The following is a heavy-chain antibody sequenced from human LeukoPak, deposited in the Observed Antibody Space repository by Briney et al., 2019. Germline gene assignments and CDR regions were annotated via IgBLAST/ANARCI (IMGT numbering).Heavy chain of an antibody. V-gene: IGHV1-8*03. CDR1: GYTFTSYD. J-gene: IGHJ6*03. CDR2: MNPNSGNT. Sequence: ASVKVSCKVSGYTFTSYDINWVRQATGQGLEWMGWMNPNSGNTGYAQKFQGRVTITRNTSISTAYMELSSLRSEDTAVYYCARTGGYCSGGSCYMHYYYYYMDVWGKGTTVTVSS. D-gene: IGHD2-15*01. CDR3: ARTGGYCSGGSCYMHYYYYYMDV.